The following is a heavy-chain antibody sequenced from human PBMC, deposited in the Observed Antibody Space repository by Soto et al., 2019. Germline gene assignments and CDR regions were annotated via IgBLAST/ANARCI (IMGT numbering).Heavy chain of an antibody. J-gene: IGHJ4*02. CDR3: ARVSGDRAFDY. Sequence: QVQLVQSGAEEKKPGASVKVSCKASGYTFTSYAMHWVRQAPGQRLEWMGWINAGNGNTKYSQKFQGRVIITRDTAASTAYMELSSLRSEDTAVYYRARVSGDRAFDYWGQGTLVTVSS. CDR1: GYTFTSYA. D-gene: IGHD4-17*01. V-gene: IGHV1-3*05. CDR2: INAGNGNT.